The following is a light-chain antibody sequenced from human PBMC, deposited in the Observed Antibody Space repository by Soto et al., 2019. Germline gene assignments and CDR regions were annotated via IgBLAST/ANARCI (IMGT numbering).Light chain of an antibody. V-gene: IGKV3-15*01. Sequence: EIVMTQSPATLSVSPGERATLSCRASQSVSSNLAWYQQKPGQAPRLLIYGASTRATGIPARFSGSGSGTEFTLTIGSLQSEDFAGYYCQQYSIWPYTFGQGTKREI. J-gene: IGKJ2*01. CDR2: GAS. CDR1: QSVSSN. CDR3: QQYSIWPYT.